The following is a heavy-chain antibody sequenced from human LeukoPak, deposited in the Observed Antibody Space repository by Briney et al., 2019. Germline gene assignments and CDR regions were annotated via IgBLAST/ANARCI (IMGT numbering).Heavy chain of an antibody. CDR3: ARDPLTTVTVTFDY. CDR2: ISSSSSTI. J-gene: IGHJ4*02. D-gene: IGHD4-4*01. Sequence: GGSLRLSCAASGFTFSSYSMKWVRQAPGKGLEWVSCISSSSSTIYYADSVKGRFTISRDNAKNSLYLQMNSLRAEDTAVYYCARDPLTTVTVTFDYWGQGTLVTVSS. CDR1: GFTFSSYS. V-gene: IGHV3-48*01.